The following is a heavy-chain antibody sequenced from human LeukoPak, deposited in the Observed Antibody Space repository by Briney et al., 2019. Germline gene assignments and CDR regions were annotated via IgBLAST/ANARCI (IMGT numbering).Heavy chain of an antibody. J-gene: IGHJ6*03. V-gene: IGHV4-34*01. CDR3: ARALFNWNIGGHGTAYYYYYYMDV. D-gene: IGHD1/OR15-1a*01. CDR2: INHSGST. CDR1: GGSFSGYY. Sequence: SETLSLTCAVYGGSFSGYYWSWIRQPPGKGLEWIGEINHSGSTNYNPSLKSRVTISVDTSKNQFSLKLSSVTAADTAVYYCARALFNWNIGGHGTAYYYYYYMDVWGKGTTVTVSS.